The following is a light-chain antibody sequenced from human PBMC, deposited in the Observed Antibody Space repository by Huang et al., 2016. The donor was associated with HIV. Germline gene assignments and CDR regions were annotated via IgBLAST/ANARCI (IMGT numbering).Light chain of an antibody. CDR1: QDISTY. V-gene: IGKV1-33*01. J-gene: IGKJ5*01. CDR2: AAS. CDR3: QQYDNVPIT. Sequence: DIQMPQSPSSLSSSVGDRVTITCQASQDISTYLNWYQKKLGKAPKVLIYAASNLETGVPSRFSGSGSGTKFTFTISTLQPEDIATYYCQQYDNVPITFGQGTRLEI.